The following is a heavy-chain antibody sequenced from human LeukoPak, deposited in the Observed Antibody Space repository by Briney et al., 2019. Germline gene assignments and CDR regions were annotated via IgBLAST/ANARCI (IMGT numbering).Heavy chain of an antibody. J-gene: IGHJ4*02. CDR2: IYYSGST. CDR3: ANYDSSAYRHDY. V-gene: IGHV4-61*01. Sequence: SETLSLTCTISGGSVNSGSYYWNWIRQPPGKGLEWIGYIYYSGSTNYNPSLKSRVTISVDKSKNQFSLKLSSVTAADTAVYYCANYDSSAYRHDYWGQGTLVTVSS. CDR1: GGSVNSGSYY. D-gene: IGHD3-22*01.